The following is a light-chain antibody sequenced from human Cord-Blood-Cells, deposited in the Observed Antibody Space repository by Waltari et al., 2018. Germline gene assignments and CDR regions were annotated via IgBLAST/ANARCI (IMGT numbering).Light chain of an antibody. Sequence: QSVLTQPPSVSGAPGQRVTISCTGSSSNIGAGPDVHWYQQLPGTAPKLLIYGNSNRPSGVPDRFSGSKSGTSASLAITGLQAEDEADYYCQSYDSSLSGWVFGGGTKLTVL. CDR3: QSYDSSLSGWV. CDR2: GNS. J-gene: IGLJ3*02. CDR1: SSNIGAGPD. V-gene: IGLV1-40*01.